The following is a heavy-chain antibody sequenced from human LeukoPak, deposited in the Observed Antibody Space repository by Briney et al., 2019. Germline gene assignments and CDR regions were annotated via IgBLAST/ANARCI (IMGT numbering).Heavy chain of an antibody. Sequence: GGSLRLSCAASGFNLKNFWMNWVRQPPGKGLVWVSRTNADGTTTASADSVRGRSTFSRYNAKNTLYLQIKSLTVEDTALYYCASHLSVYATSPLQRWGQGTMVTVSS. CDR1: GFNLKNFW. D-gene: IGHD2-8*01. CDR3: ASHLSVYATSPLQR. V-gene: IGHV3-74*01. J-gene: IGHJ1*01. CDR2: TNADGTTT.